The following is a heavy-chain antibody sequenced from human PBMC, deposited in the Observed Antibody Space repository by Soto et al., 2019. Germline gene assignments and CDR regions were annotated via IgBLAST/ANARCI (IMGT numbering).Heavy chain of an antibody. D-gene: IGHD1-7*01. CDR1: GGTFSSYT. Sequence: GDSVKVSCKASGGTFSSYTISWVRQAPGQGLEWMGRIIPILGIANYAQKFQGRVTITADKSTSTAYMELSSLRSEDTAVYYCASSQWNSRTPYNIDYWCQGILVNVS. CDR2: IIPILGIA. CDR3: ASSQWNSRTPYNIDY. J-gene: IGHJ4*02. V-gene: IGHV1-69*02.